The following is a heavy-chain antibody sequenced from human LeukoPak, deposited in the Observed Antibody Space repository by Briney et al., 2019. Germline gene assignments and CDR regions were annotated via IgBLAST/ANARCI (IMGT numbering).Heavy chain of an antibody. CDR1: ASTFSNDA. CDR2: VSYDETNK. D-gene: IGHD3-22*01. Sequence: GGSLRLSCAASASTFSNDAIHWVRQAPGKGLEWVAVVSYDETNKYYADSVKGRFTISRDNSKNTVYLQMSSLRAEDTAVYYCATWSGRDSSGYQLDYWGQGTLVTVSS. CDR3: ATWSGRDSSGYQLDY. V-gene: IGHV3-30-3*01. J-gene: IGHJ4*02.